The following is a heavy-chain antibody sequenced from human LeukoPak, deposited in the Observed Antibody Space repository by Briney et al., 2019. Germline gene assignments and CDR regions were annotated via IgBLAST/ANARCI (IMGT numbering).Heavy chain of an antibody. V-gene: IGHV3-48*01. D-gene: IGHD3-3*01. CDR2: ISSSSSTI. CDR1: GFTFSSYS. Sequence: QSGGSLRLSCAASGFTFSSYSMNWVRQAPGKGLEWVSYISSSSSTIYYADSVKGRFTISGDNAKNSLYLQMNSLRAEDTAVYYCAKRRYDFWSGYKDLAYWGQGTLVTVSS. J-gene: IGHJ4*02. CDR3: AKRRYDFWSGYKDLAY.